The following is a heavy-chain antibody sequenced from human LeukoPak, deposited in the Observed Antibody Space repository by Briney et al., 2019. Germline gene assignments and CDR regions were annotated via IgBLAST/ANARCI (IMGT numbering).Heavy chain of an antibody. CDR2: IYITSRSI. CDR3: AKALWNYGSGSPDAFDI. CDR1: GFTFSSYS. J-gene: IGHJ3*02. Sequence: GRSLRLSCAASGFTFSSYSMNWVRQAPGKGLEWVSSIYITSRSIYYADSVKGRFTTSRDNAKNSLYLQMNSLRAEDTAVYYCAKALWNYGSGSPDAFDIWGQGTMVTVSS. V-gene: IGHV3-21*01. D-gene: IGHD3-10*01.